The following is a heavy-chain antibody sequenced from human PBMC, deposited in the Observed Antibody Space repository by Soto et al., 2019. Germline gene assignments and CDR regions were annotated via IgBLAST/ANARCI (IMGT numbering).Heavy chain of an antibody. V-gene: IGHV5-51*01. Sequence: EVLLVQSGAEVKKPGESLKISCKGSGYTFTNHWIGWVRPMPGKGLEWMGIIYPGDSDTRYSPPCQGQVTISVDKSIGTAYLQWSTLKASDTAVYYCARGIVVVNVTNALDFWGQGTMVTVAS. CDR2: IYPGDSDT. J-gene: IGHJ3*01. CDR3: ARGIVVVNVTNALDF. CDR1: GYTFTNHW. D-gene: IGHD2-21*01.